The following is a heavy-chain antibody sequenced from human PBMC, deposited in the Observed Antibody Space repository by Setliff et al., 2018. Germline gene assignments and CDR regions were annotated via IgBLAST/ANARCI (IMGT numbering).Heavy chain of an antibody. J-gene: IGHJ4*02. CDR2: MYYSVSS. D-gene: IGHD3-10*01. V-gene: IGHV4-39*01. Sequence: SETLSLTCSVSGGSISSSNYYWGWIRQPPGKGLEWIGSMYYSVSSYYNPSLKSRATISADTSKRQVSLKLSSVTAADTAVYYCARGESNYYGSGSYFGYFDYWGQGTLVTVSS. CDR1: GGSISSSNYY. CDR3: ARGESNYYGSGSYFGYFDY.